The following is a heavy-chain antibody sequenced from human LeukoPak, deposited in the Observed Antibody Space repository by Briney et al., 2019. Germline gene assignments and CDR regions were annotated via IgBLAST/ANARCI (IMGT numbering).Heavy chain of an antibody. J-gene: IGHJ4*02. CDR2: ISYDGSNK. CDR3: ARGDYDILIGYSY. Sequence: PGRSLRLSCAASGFTFSSYAMHWVRQAPGKGLEWVAVISYDGSNKYYADSVKGRFTISRDNSKNTLYLQMNSLRAEDTAVYYCARGDYDILIGYSYWGGGTLVTVSS. V-gene: IGHV3-30*04. CDR1: GFTFSSYA. D-gene: IGHD3-9*01.